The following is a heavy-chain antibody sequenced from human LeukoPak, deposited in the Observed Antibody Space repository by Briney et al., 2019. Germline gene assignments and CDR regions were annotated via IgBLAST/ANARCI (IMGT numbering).Heavy chain of an antibody. Sequence: ASVKVSCKASGYTFTSYYMHWVRQAPGQGLEWMGIINPSGGSTSYAQKFQGRVTMTRDTSTSTAYMELRSLRSDDTAVYYCARAPAGGTLLWFGDLNTFHPYYFDYWGQGTLVTVSS. CDR2: INPSGGST. CDR1: GYTFTSYY. D-gene: IGHD3-10*01. J-gene: IGHJ4*02. V-gene: IGHV1-46*01. CDR3: ARAPAGGTLLWFGDLNTFHPYYFDY.